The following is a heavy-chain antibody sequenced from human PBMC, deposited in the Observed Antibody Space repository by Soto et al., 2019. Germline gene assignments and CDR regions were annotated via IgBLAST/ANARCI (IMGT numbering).Heavy chain of an antibody. Sequence: QVQLQELGPGLVKPSETLSLTCAVSGGSISSNNWWSWVRQAPGKGLEWIGEIYHSGRTSYNPSLKSRVTMSVDKSKNQFPLIVTSVAAADTAVYYCTKDGSGHPYYSDNWGPGTLVTVSS. D-gene: IGHD3-3*01. J-gene: IGHJ4*02. CDR3: TKDGSGHPYYSDN. CDR2: IYHSGRT. CDR1: GGSISSNNW. V-gene: IGHV4-4*02.